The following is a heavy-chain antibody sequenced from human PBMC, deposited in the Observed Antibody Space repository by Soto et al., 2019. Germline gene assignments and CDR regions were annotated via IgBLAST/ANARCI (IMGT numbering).Heavy chain of an antibody. CDR3: ARAVDIVVVPAENYYFGMDV. CDR1: GGTFSSYA. Sequence: QVQLVQSGAEVKKPGSSVKVSCKASGGTFSSYAISWVRQAPGQGLEWMGGIIPIFGTANYAQKFQGRVTITADESTSTAYMELRRLGSEGPAVYYCARAVDIVVVPAENYYFGMDVWGQGTTVTVSS. V-gene: IGHV1-69*01. CDR2: IIPIFGTA. D-gene: IGHD2-2*01. J-gene: IGHJ6*02.